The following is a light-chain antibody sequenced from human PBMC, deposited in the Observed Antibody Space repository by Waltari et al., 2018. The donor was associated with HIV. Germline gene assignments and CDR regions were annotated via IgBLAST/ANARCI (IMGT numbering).Light chain of an antibody. CDR3: ASWDDSLGGRWV. J-gene: IGLJ3*02. V-gene: IGLV1-47*01. CDR2: RNI. Sequence: QSVLTQPPSTSGTPGQTVTIPCSGTRSDIGTNSVYWYQQVPGTAPKLLIYRNIKRPSGVPARFSGSKSGTSASLAISGLRSEDEAHYHCASWDDSLGGRWVFGGGTKLTVL. CDR1: RSDIGTNS.